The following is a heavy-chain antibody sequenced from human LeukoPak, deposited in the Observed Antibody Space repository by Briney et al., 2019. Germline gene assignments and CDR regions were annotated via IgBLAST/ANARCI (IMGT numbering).Heavy chain of an antibody. CDR2: IDHRGDT. D-gene: IGHD5-24*01. J-gene: IGHJ4*03. CDR3: ARGATISETGYFDF. CDR1: GGSFSRYY. Sequence: PSETLSLTCAVYGGSFSRYYWSWIRQSPGKGLEWIAEIDHRGDTNYNPSDKSRVTISVDTSKNQFSLKVRSLSAADTAVYYCARGATISETGYFDFWGQGTLVTVSS. V-gene: IGHV4-34*01.